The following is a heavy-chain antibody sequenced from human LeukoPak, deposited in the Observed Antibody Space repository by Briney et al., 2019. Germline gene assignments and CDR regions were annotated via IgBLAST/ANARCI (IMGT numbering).Heavy chain of an antibody. CDR3: GRDPKLGIRGYTYGYIDH. CDR1: GYTFTNNA. V-gene: IGHV7-4-1*02. D-gene: IGHD5-18*01. Sequence: GASVKVSCKTSGYTFTNNAINWVRQHTRQELEWMGWINTNTGNPSYAQGFFTGRYVFSLDTSASTAYLQINGLKADDTAVYYCGRDPKLGIRGYTYGYIDHWGQGTLLTVAS. CDR2: INTNTGNP. J-gene: IGHJ4*02.